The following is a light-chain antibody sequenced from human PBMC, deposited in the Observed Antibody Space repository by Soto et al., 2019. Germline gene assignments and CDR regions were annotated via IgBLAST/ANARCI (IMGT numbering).Light chain of an antibody. CDR1: QSVTSSY. J-gene: IGKJ5*01. Sequence: IVLTQSPGTLSLSPGERATLSCRASQSVTSSYLAWYQHKPGQAPRLLIYGASSRATGIPDRFSGSGSGSDFTLTISRLEPEDFAVYYCQQYGGSTQITFGQGTRLEIK. CDR3: QQYGGSTQIT. CDR2: GAS. V-gene: IGKV3-20*01.